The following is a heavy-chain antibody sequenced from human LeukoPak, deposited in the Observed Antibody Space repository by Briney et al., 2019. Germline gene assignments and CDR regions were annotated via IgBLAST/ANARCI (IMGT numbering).Heavy chain of an antibody. V-gene: IGHV3-23*01. CDR2: ISGSGSGT. CDR1: GFTFSSYA. D-gene: IGHD2-2*01. J-gene: IGHJ5*02. CDR3: AGTDIVVVPAAGWFDP. Sequence: PGGSLRLSCAASGFTFSSYAMSWVRQALGEGLQWVSGISGSGSGTYYADSVKGRFTISRDNSKNTLYLQMNSLRAEDTAVCYCAGTDIVVVPAAGWFDPWGQGTLVIVSS.